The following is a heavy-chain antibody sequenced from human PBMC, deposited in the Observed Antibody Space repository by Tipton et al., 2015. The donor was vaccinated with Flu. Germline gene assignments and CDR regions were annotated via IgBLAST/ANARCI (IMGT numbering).Heavy chain of an antibody. CDR2: MYNSGST. Sequence: TLSLTCTVSGGSVSSGSYYWSWIRQPPGKGLEWIGYMYNSGSTTYNPSLRSRVTISVDTSKNQFSLELSSVTAADTAVYYCARGGGGIAFDIWGQGTTVTVSS. V-gene: IGHV4-61*01. CDR1: GGSVSSGSYY. CDR3: ARGGGGIAFDI. J-gene: IGHJ3*02. D-gene: IGHD1-14*01.